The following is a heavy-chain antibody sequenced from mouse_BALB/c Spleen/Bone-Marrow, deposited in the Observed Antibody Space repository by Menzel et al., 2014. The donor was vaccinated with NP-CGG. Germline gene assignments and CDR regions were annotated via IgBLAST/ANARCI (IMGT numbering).Heavy chain of an antibody. Sequence: EVKLVESGGGLVQPGGSRKLSCAASGFTFSSFGMHWVHRAPEKGLEWVAYISSGSSTIYYADTVKGRFTISRDNPKNTLFLQMTSLRSEDTAMYYCARDVPLYDVGYFDYWGQGTTLTVSS. J-gene: IGHJ2*01. CDR3: ARDVPLYDVGYFDY. CDR1: GFTFSSFG. D-gene: IGHD2-14*01. V-gene: IGHV5-17*02. CDR2: ISSGSSTI.